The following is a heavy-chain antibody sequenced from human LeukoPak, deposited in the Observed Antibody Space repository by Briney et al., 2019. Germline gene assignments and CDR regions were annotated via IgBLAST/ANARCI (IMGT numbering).Heavy chain of an antibody. CDR1: GYSISSGYY. CDR2: IYHSGST. Sequence: SETLSLTCTVSGYSISSGYYWGWIRQPPGKGREWIGSIYHSGSTYYNPSLKSRVTISVESSKNQFSLKVSSVTAADTAVYYCARCSAASRVFDHLGQPTLLTVSS. D-gene: IGHD2-15*01. CDR3: ARCSAASRVFDH. V-gene: IGHV4-38-2*02. J-gene: IGHJ4*02.